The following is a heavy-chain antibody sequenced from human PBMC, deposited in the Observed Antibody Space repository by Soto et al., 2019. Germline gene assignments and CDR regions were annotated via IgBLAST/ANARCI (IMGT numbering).Heavy chain of an antibody. CDR2: IYYSGST. D-gene: IGHD1-1*01. J-gene: IGHJ3*02. CDR3: ARDIGRTGTNRSQAFDI. V-gene: IGHV4-31*03. CDR1: VVSISSGGYY. Sequence: SETLSLTCTFSVVSISSGGYYCGWIRQHPWKGLEWIGYIYYSGSTYYNPSLKSRVTISVDTSKNQFSLKLSSVTAADTAVYYCARDIGRTGTNRSQAFDIGGQGKRVTVS.